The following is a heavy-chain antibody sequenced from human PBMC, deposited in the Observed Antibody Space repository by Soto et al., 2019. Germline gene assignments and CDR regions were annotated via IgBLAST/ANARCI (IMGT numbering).Heavy chain of an antibody. Sequence: EVQLVESGGGLVKPGGSLRLSCAASGFTFSSYSMNWVRQAPGKGLEWVSSISSSSSYIYYADSVKGRFTISRDNAKNSLYLQMNSLRAEDTAVYYCASWNVDIVATRALDYWGQGTLVTVSS. CDR3: ASWNVDIVATRALDY. J-gene: IGHJ4*02. CDR1: GFTFSSYS. CDR2: ISSSSSYI. D-gene: IGHD5-12*01. V-gene: IGHV3-21*01.